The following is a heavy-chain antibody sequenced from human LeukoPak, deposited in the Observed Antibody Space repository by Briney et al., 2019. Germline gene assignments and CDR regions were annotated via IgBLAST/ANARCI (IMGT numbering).Heavy chain of an antibody. Sequence: ASVKVSCKASGYTFTSYGISWVRQAPGQGLEWMGWISTYNGNTNYAQKLQGRVTMTTDTSTSTAYMELRSLRSDDTAVYYCARVSTIFGVVKYYFDYWGQGTLVTVSS. V-gene: IGHV1-18*01. J-gene: IGHJ4*02. CDR1: GYTFTSYG. D-gene: IGHD3-3*01. CDR3: ARVSTIFGVVKYYFDY. CDR2: ISTYNGNT.